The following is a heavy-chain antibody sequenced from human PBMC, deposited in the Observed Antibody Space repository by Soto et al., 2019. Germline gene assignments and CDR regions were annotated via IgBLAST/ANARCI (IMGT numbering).Heavy chain of an antibody. CDR3: ARQIPEWGIVVVPAAMPAAAGYGY. V-gene: IGHV4-39*01. J-gene: IGHJ4*02. CDR1: GGSISSSSYY. Sequence: SETLSLTCTVSGGSISSSSYYWGWIRQPPGKGLEWIGSIYYSGGTYYNPSLKSRVTISVDTSKNQFSLKLSSVTAADTAVYYCARQIPEWGIVVVPAAMPAAAGYGYWGQGTLVTVSS. D-gene: IGHD2-2*01. CDR2: IYYSGGT.